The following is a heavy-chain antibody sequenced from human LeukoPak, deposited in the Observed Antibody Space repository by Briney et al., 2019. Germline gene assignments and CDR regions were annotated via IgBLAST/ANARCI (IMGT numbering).Heavy chain of an antibody. CDR1: GFTFSNAW. CDR2: IKSKTDGGTT. Sequence: PGGSLRLSCAASGFTFSNAWMSWVRQAPGKGLEWVGRIKSKTDGGTTDYAAPVKGRFTISRDDSKNTLYLQMNSLRAEDTAVYYCAKVQAGYYYDSSGYYPITELDYWGQGTLVTVSS. V-gene: IGHV3-15*01. CDR3: AKVQAGYYYDSSGYYPITELDY. D-gene: IGHD3-22*01. J-gene: IGHJ4*02.